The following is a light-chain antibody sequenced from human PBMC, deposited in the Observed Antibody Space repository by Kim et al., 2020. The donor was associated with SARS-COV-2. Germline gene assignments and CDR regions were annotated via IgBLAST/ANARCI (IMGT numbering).Light chain of an antibody. CDR2: GAF. J-gene: IGKJ2*01. CDR3: QYYDDWYT. V-gene: IGKV3-20*01. Sequence: EIVLTQSPGTLSLSPGERATFSCRASQIVSTSYLAWYLQKPGQPPRLLIYGAFNRAIGIPDRFSGSGSGTDFTLTISRLEPDDFALYYCQYYDDWYTFGQGTKLEI. CDR1: QIVSTSY.